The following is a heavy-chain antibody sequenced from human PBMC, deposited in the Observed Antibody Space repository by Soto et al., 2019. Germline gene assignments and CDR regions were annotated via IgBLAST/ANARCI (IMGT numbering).Heavy chain of an antibody. CDR2: IKQDGSEK. CDR1: GFTFSSYW. D-gene: IGHD5-12*01. V-gene: IGHV3-7*01. J-gene: IGHJ6*02. CDR3: ARDPNIVATMGSIYYYYGMDV. Sequence: PGGSLRLSCAASGFTFSSYWMSWVRQAPGKGLEWVANIKQDGSEKYYVDSVKGRFTISRDNAKNSLYLQMNSLRAEDTAVYYCARDPNIVATMGSIYYYYGMDVWGQGTTVTGSS.